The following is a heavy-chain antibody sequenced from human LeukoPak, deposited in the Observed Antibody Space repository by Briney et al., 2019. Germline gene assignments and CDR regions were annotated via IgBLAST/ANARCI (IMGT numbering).Heavy chain of an antibody. Sequence: GASVKVSCKASGYTFTGYYMHWVRQAPVQGLEWMGWINPNSGGTNYAQKFQGRVTMTRDTSISTAYMELSRLRSDDTAVYYYARGRYYYYYMDVWGKGTTVTISS. J-gene: IGHJ6*03. CDR1: GYTFTGYY. CDR2: INPNSGGT. V-gene: IGHV1-2*02. CDR3: ARGRYYYYYMDV.